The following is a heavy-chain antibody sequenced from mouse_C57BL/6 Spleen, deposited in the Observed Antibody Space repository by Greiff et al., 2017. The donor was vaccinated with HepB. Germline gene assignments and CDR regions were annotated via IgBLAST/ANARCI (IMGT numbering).Heavy chain of an antibody. D-gene: IGHD2-5*01. CDR3: ARSYYSKEGGAMDY. Sequence: DVHLVESGGGLVQPGGSLSLSCAASGFTFTDYYMSWVRQPPGKALEWLGFIRNKANGYTTEYSASVKGRFTISRDNSQSILYLQMNALRAEDSATYYCARSYYSKEGGAMDYWGQGTSVTVSS. V-gene: IGHV7-3*01. J-gene: IGHJ4*01. CDR2: IRNKANGYTT. CDR1: GFTFTDYY.